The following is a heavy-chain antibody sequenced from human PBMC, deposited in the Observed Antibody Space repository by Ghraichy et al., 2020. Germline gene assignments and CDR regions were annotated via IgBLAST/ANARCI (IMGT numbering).Heavy chain of an antibody. D-gene: IGHD6-13*01. CDR2: IYYSGST. CDR1: GVSITNYY. CDR3: ARALGIAAGYAFDI. J-gene: IGHJ3*02. V-gene: IGHV4-59*01. Sequence: SETLSLTCTVSGVSITNYYLSWIRQPPGKGLEWIGYIYYSGSTNYNPSLKSRVTISVDTSKNQFSLRLSSVTAADTAVYYCARALGIAAGYAFDIWGQGTMVTVSS.